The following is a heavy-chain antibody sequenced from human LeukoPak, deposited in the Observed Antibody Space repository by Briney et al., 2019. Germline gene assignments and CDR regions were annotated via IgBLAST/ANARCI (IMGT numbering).Heavy chain of an antibody. CDR3: AIAWGSVVPAAIRWFDP. J-gene: IGHJ5*02. Sequence: SETLSLTCAVYGVSFSGYYWSWLRQPPGKGLEWLGEINHSGSTNYNPSLKSRVTISVDTSKNQFSLKLSSVTAADTAVYYCAIAWGSVVPAAIRWFDPWGQGTLVAVSS. D-gene: IGHD2-2*02. V-gene: IGHV4-34*01. CDR2: INHSGST. CDR1: GVSFSGYY.